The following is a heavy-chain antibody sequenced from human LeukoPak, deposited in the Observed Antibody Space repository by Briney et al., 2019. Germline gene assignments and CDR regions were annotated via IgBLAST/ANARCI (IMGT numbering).Heavy chain of an antibody. Sequence: PSETLSLTCTVSGGSISSGGYYWSWIRQHPGKGLEWIGYIYYSGSTYYNPSLKSRVTISVDTSKNQFSLKLSSVTAADTAVYYRAREVVRGVIPSWGQGTLVTVSS. J-gene: IGHJ4*02. CDR1: GGSISSGGYY. V-gene: IGHV4-31*03. D-gene: IGHD3-10*01. CDR2: IYYSGST. CDR3: AREVVRGVIPS.